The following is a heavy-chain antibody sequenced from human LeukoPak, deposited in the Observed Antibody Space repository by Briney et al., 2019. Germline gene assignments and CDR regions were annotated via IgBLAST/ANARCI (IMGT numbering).Heavy chain of an antibody. Sequence: PSETLSLTCAVYGGSFSGYYWSWIRQPPGKGLEWIGEINHSGSTNYNPSLKSRVTISVDTSKNQFSLKLSSVTAADTAVYYCARVTAGDLRGAFDIWGQGTMVTVSS. J-gene: IGHJ3*02. CDR1: GGSFSGYY. V-gene: IGHV4-34*01. D-gene: IGHD4-17*01. CDR2: INHSGST. CDR3: ARVTAGDLRGAFDI.